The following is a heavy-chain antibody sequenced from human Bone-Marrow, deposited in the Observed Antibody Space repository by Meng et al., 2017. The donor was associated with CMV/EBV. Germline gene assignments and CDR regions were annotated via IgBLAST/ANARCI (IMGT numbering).Heavy chain of an antibody. CDR3: ARGMSREYSSSSSGMSVAEERRGFYYYGMDV. CDR1: GFTFSTYG. Sequence: SLKISCAASGFTFSTYGIHWVRQAPGKGLEWVAVIWHDASNKYYADSVKGRFTISRDNSKNTLYLQMNSLTAEDTAVYYCARGMSREYSSSSSGMSVAEERRGFYYYGMDVWGQGTTVTVSS. CDR2: IWHDASNK. J-gene: IGHJ6*02. D-gene: IGHD6-6*01. V-gene: IGHV3-33*01.